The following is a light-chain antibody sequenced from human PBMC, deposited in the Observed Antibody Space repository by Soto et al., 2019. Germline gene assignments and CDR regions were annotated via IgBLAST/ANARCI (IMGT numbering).Light chain of an antibody. V-gene: IGKV1-39*01. CDR1: QSISSY. CDR2: AAS. Sequence: DIQMTHSPSSLSASVGDRVTITCRASQSISSYLNWYQQKPGKAPKLLIYAASSLQSGVPSRFSGSGSGTDLTLTISSLQPEDFATYYCQQSYSTPGTFGQGTKVDIK. CDR3: QQSYSTPGT. J-gene: IGKJ1*01.